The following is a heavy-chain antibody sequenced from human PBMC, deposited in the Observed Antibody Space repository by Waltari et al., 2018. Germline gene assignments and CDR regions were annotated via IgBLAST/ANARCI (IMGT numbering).Heavy chain of an antibody. V-gene: IGHV4-34*01. CDR1: GGSFSGYY. D-gene: IGHD2-15*01. CDR2: INHSGST. J-gene: IGHJ4*02. CDR3: ARGRNYRYCSGGSCYSGAPLFDY. Sequence: QVQLQQWGAGLLKPSETLSLTCAVYGGSFSGYYWSWIRQPPGRGLGWTGEINHSGSTNYNPSLKSRVTISVDTSKNQFSLKLSSVTAADTAVYYCARGRNYRYCSGGSCYSGAPLFDYWGQGTLVTVSS.